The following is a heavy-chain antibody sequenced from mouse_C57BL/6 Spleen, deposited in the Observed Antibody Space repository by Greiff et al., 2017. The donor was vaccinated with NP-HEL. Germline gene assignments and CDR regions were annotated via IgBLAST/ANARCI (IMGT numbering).Heavy chain of an antibody. CDR1: GYTFTDYN. CDR2: INPNNGGT. D-gene: IGHD2-4*01. CDR3: AILRRRADYYAMDY. Sequence: EVQLQQSGPELVKPGASVKMSCKASGYTFTDYNMHWVKQSHGKSLEWIGYINPNNGGTSYNQKFKGKATLTVNKSSSTAYMELRSLTSEDSAVYYCAILRRRADYYAMDYWGQGTSVTVSS. V-gene: IGHV1-22*01. J-gene: IGHJ4*01.